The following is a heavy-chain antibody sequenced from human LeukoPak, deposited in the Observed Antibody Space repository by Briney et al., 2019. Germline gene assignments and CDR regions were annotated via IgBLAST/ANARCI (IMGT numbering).Heavy chain of an antibody. CDR1: GFTFSSYA. Sequence: GGSLRLSCAASGFTFSSYAMHWVRQAPGKGLEYVSAISSNGGSTYYANSVKGRFTISRDNSKNTLYLQMGSLRAEDMAVYYCARDVVGQQWPENCWGQGTLVTVSS. CDR3: ARDVVGQQWPENC. D-gene: IGHD6-19*01. V-gene: IGHV3-64*01. CDR2: ISSNGGST. J-gene: IGHJ4*02.